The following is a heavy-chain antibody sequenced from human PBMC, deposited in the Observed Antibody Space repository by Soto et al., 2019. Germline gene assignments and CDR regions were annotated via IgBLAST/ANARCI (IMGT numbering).Heavy chain of an antibody. Sequence: GASVKVSCKASGYTFTGYYMHWVRQAPGQGLEWMGWINPNSGGTNYAQKFQGWVTMTRDTSISTAYMELSRLRSDDTAVYYCARGVMITFGGVIVPYFDYWGQGTLVTVSS. CDR1: GYTFTGYY. D-gene: IGHD3-16*02. CDR3: ARGVMITFGGVIVPYFDY. J-gene: IGHJ4*02. V-gene: IGHV1-2*04. CDR2: INPNSGGT.